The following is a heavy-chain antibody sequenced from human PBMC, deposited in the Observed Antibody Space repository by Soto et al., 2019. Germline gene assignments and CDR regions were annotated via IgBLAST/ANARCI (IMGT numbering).Heavy chain of an antibody. CDR3: ARGACCLKYSSSWYLFDY. V-gene: IGHV1-46*03. CDR1: GYTFTSYY. J-gene: IGHJ4*02. Sequence: ASVKVSCKASGYTFTSYYMHWVRQAPGQGLEWMGIINPSGGSTSYAQKFQGRVTMTRDTSTSTVYMELSSLRSEDPAVYYCARGACCLKYSSSWYLFDYWGQGTLVTVSS. CDR2: INPSGGST. D-gene: IGHD6-13*01.